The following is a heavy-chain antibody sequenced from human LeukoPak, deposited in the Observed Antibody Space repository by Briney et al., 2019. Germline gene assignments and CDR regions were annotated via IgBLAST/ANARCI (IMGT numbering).Heavy chain of an antibody. CDR3: ARDLYRIVVVPHYFDY. J-gene: IGHJ4*02. CDR1: GFTFSSYS. V-gene: IGHV3-48*01. D-gene: IGHD3-22*01. Sequence: GGSLRLSCAASGFTFSSYSIYWVRQAPGKGLEWVSYISSSSSTMYYADSVKGRFTISRDNAKNSLYLQMNSLRAGDTAVYYYARDLYRIVVVPHYFDYWGQGTLVTVSS. CDR2: ISSSSSTM.